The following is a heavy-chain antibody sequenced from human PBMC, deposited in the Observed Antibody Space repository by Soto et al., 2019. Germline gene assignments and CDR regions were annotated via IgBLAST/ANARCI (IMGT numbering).Heavy chain of an antibody. Sequence: PGGSLRLSCAASGFTFSSYGMHWVRQAPGKGLEWVAVISYDGSNKYYADSVKGRFTISRDNSKNTLYLQMNSLRAEDTAVYYCAKNALRGVIYYYYGMDVWAKGPRSPSP. D-gene: IGHD3-10*01. CDR1: GFTFSSYG. CDR3: AKNALRGVIYYYYGMDV. J-gene: IGHJ6*02. V-gene: IGHV3-30*18. CDR2: ISYDGSNK.